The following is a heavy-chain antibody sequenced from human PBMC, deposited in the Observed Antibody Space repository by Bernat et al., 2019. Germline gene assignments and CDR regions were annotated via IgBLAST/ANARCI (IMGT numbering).Heavy chain of an antibody. J-gene: IGHJ4*02. D-gene: IGHD3-22*01. CDR2: IRSKANSNAT. CDR1: GFTFSGSA. V-gene: IGHV3-73*02. CDR3: TRPPRGYYYDSSGYLEVNDY. Sequence: EVQLVESGGGLVQPGGSLKLSCAASGFTFSGSAMHWVRQASGKGLEWVGRIRSKANSNATEYAASVEGRLTISRDDSKNTAYLQMNSLKTEETAVYYCTRPPRGYYYDSSGYLEVNDYWGQGTLVTVSS.